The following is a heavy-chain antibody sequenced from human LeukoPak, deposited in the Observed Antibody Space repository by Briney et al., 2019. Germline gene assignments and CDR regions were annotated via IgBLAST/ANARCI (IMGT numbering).Heavy chain of an antibody. D-gene: IGHD6-19*01. CDR2: INQDGSEK. CDR3: ARVQGSSGPGIFEY. J-gene: IGHJ4*02. V-gene: IGHV3-7*01. CDR1: GFTFSNYG. Sequence: QTGGSLRLSCAASGFTFSNYGMSGVRQAPGKGLEWVANINQDGSEKYYVDSVKGRFTISRDNARSSLYLQMSSLRVEDTAVYYCARVQGSSGPGIFEYWGQGTLVPVSS.